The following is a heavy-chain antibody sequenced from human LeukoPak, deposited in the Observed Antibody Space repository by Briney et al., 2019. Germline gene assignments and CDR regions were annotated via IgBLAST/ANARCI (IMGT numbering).Heavy chain of an antibody. D-gene: IGHD6-13*01. CDR1: GGSFSGYY. J-gene: IGHJ4*02. CDR2: INHSGST. CDR3: EGFEQQLGVGECYFDY. Sequence: SETLSLTCAVYGGSFSGYYWSWIRQPPGKGLEWIGEINHSGSTNYNPSLKSRVTISVDTSKNHFSLKLSSVTAADTAVYAREGFEQQLGVGECYFDYWGQGTLVTVSS. V-gene: IGHV4-34*01.